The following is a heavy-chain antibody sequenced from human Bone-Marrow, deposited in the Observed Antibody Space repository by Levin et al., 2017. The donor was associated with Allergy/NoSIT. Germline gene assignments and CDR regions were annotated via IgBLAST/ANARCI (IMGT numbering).Heavy chain of an antibody. CDR2: ISGTDGNT. J-gene: IGHJ6*02. D-gene: IGHD3-10*01. CDR1: GFTFSSYA. Sequence: GESLKISCAASGFTFSSYAMSWVRQAPGKGLEWVSGISGTDGNTYYADSVKGRFTISRDNSENTLYMQVSSLRVEDTAVYYCTKQKAGSNHYYQGMDVWGQGTTVTVSS. CDR3: TKQKAGSNHYYQGMDV. V-gene: IGHV3-23*01.